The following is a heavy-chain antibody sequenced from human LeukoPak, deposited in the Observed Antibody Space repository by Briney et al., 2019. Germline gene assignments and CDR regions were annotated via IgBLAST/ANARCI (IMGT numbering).Heavy chain of an antibody. V-gene: IGHV3-21*01. Sequence: GSLRLSCRASEFTFRTYAMSWVRQAPGKGLEWVSSISSSSSYIYYADSVKGRFTISRDNAKNSLYLQMNSLRAEDTAVYYCARVPGDYWGQGTLVTVSS. CDR3: ARVPGDY. CDR1: EFTFRTYA. CDR2: ISSSSSYI. J-gene: IGHJ4*02.